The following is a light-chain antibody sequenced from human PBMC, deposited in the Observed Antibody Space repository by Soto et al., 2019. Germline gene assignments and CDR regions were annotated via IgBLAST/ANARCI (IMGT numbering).Light chain of an antibody. V-gene: IGLV2-14*01. Sequence: QSALTQPASVSGSLGQSITISCTGSNRDIGAYNLVSWYQQYPDTAPKLIIYEVRNRPSGVSYRFTGSRSGITASLTISALQADDESTFYCSSYTTTSTLLFGGGTQLTVL. CDR2: EVR. CDR1: NRDIGAYNL. J-gene: IGLJ3*02. CDR3: SSYTTTSTLL.